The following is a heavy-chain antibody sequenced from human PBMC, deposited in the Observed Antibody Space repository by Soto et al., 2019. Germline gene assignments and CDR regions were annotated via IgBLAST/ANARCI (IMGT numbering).Heavy chain of an antibody. D-gene: IGHD6-25*01. CDR1: GFTFSNYG. V-gene: IGHV3-23*01. J-gene: IGHJ4*02. CDR2: ITGSGGDT. CDR3: AKGSASGSPYYFDF. Sequence: GGSLRLSCAASGFTFSNYGMSWVRQAPGKGLEWISAITGSGGDTYHADSVKGRFTISRDNSKNTLFLQMYRLRADDTAVYFCAKGSASGSPYYFDFWGQGALVTVSS.